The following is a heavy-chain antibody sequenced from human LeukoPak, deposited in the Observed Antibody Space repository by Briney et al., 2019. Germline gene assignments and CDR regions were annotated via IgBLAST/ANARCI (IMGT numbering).Heavy chain of an antibody. CDR1: GFRFADYY. D-gene: IGHD4-23*01. CDR3: AREGYGGNSGGLIDY. Sequence: GGSLRLSCAASGFRFADYYMSWVRQAPGKGLEWVSYISGGATTIYYAESVKGRFTISRDNSRNVLYLQMNNLTADDTAMYYCAREGYGGNSGGLIDYWGQGTLVTVSS. V-gene: IGHV3-11*01. CDR2: ISGGATTI. J-gene: IGHJ4*02.